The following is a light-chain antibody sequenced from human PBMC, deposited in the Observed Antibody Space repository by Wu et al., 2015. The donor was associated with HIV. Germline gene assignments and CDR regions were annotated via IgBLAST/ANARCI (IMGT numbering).Light chain of an antibody. CDR2: AAS. J-gene: IGKJ1*01. CDR1: HTISNS. CDR3: QQYYTTLWT. Sequence: GDRVTITCRASHTISNSLAWYQQKPGKAPKLLLYAASKLEGGVPSRFSGSGSGTEYTLTITSLQPEDFATYYCQQYYTTLWTFGQGTKVEVK. V-gene: IGKV1-NL1*01.